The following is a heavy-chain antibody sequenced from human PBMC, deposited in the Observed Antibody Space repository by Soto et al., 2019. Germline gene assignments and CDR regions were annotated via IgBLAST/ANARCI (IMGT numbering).Heavy chain of an antibody. Sequence: SVKVSCKASGGTFSSYAISWVRQAPGQGLEWMGGIIPIFGTANYAQKFQGRVTITADESTSTAYMELSSLRSEDTAVYYCARVHSGSITIFGVTQFDPWGQGTLVTVSS. CDR1: GGTFSSYA. V-gene: IGHV1-69*13. CDR3: ARVHSGSITIFGVTQFDP. CDR2: IIPIFGTA. J-gene: IGHJ5*02. D-gene: IGHD3-3*01.